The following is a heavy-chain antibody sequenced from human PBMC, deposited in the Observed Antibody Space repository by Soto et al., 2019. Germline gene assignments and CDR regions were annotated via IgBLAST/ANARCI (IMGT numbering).Heavy chain of an antibody. CDR1: GFTFRSSA. V-gene: IGHV3-23*01. CDR3: AKNTAAARPEYFDF. CDR2: LSITGGGT. D-gene: IGHD6-6*01. J-gene: IGHJ4*02. Sequence: GGSLRLSCAASGFTFRSSAMSWVRQAPGKGLEWVSGLSITGGGTFYADSFKGRFIISRDNSKNMVYLQMDDLRIEDTAVYFCAKNTAAARPEYFDFWGQGVLVTVSS.